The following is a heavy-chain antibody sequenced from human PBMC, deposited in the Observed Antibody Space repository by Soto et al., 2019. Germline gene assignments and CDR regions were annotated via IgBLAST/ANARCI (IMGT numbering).Heavy chain of an antibody. CDR3: ARDEAYKWNDGGWFDP. Sequence: VKVSCKASGYTFTSYAMHWVRQAPGQRLEWMGWINAGHGNTKYSQKLQGRVTMTTDTSTSTAYMELRSLRSDDTAVYYCARDEAYKWNDGGWFDPWGQGTLVTVSS. CDR1: GYTFTSYA. D-gene: IGHD1-1*01. J-gene: IGHJ5*02. V-gene: IGHV1-3*01. CDR2: INAGHGNT.